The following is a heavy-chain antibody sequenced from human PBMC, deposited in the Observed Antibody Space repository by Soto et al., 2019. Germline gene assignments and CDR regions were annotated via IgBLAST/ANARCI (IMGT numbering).Heavy chain of an antibody. J-gene: IGHJ4*02. CDR2: IYYSGST. Sequence: QVQLQESGPGLVKPSETLSLTCTVSGGSVSSGSYYWSWIRQRPGKGLEWIGYIYYSGSTNYNPSLKSRVTISVDTSKNQFSLKLSSVTAADTAVYYCARVLAPFDIGYWGQGTLVTVSS. D-gene: IGHD3-16*01. CDR3: ARVLAPFDIGY. CDR1: GGSVSSGSYY. V-gene: IGHV4-61*01.